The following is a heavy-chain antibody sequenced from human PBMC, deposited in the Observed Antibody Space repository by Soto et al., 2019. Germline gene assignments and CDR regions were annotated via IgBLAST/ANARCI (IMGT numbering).Heavy chain of an antibody. V-gene: IGHV4-4*07. D-gene: IGHD3-22*01. Sequence: SSETLSLTCTVSGGSISSYYWSWIRQPAGKGLEWIGRIYTSGSTNYNPSLKSRVTMSVDTSKNQFSLKLSSVTAADTAVYYCARDYYGSSGPANNWFDPWGQGTLVTVSS. CDR3: ARDYYGSSGPANNWFDP. CDR1: GGSISSYY. CDR2: IYTSGST. J-gene: IGHJ5*02.